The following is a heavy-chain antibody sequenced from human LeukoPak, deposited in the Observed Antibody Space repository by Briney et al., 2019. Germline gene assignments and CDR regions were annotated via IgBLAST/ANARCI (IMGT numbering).Heavy chain of an antibody. Sequence: GGSLRLSCAASGLTFSSYAMSWVRQGPGKGLEWVSIISGSGNSTYYADSVKGRFTISRDNSKNTLYLQMNSLRAEDTALYYCAKGPLIEVAGTTWDYWGQGTLVTVSS. CDR3: AKGPLIEVAGTTWDY. V-gene: IGHV3-23*01. CDR2: ISGSGNST. CDR1: GLTFSSYA. D-gene: IGHD6-19*01. J-gene: IGHJ4*02.